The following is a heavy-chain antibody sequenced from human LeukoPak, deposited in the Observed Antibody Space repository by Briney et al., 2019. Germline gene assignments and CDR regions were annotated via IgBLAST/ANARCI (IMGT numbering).Heavy chain of an antibody. CDR3: ATDVRGVIFPPGY. Sequence: ASVKVSCKASGGTFSSYAISWVRQAPGKGLEWMGGFDPEDGETIYAQKFQGRVTMTEDTSTDTAYMELSSLRSEDTAVYYCATDVRGVIFPPGYWGQGTLVTVSS. CDR1: GGTFSSYA. CDR2: FDPEDGET. J-gene: IGHJ4*02. D-gene: IGHD3-10*02. V-gene: IGHV1-24*01.